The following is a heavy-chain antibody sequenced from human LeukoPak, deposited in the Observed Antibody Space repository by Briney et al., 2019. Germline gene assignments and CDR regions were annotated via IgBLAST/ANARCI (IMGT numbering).Heavy chain of an antibody. J-gene: IGHJ4*02. D-gene: IGHD2-15*01. CDR1: GDSISTSNSY. CDR3: ARDAMVVAATDFDY. V-gene: IGHV4-39*07. CDR2: IYYTGGT. Sequence: SETLSLTCTVSGDSISTSNSYWGWIRQPPGEGLEWIGSIYYTGGTYYNTSLKSRVTISVDTSKNQFSLKLSSVTAADTAVYYCARDAMVVAATDFDYWGQGTLVTVSS.